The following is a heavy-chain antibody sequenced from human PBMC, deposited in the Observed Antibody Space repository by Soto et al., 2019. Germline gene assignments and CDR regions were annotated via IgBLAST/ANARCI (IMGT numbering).Heavy chain of an antibody. CDR1: GFTFSNYG. J-gene: IGHJ4*02. CDR3: AQNVDGSAFEY. Sequence: QVQLVESGGGVVQPGRSLTVSCAASGFTFSNYGMHWVRQPPGKGLEWVAVISYDGHDRHYTDSVKGRFTISRDNSKKTLYLQMNSLRAEHTAVYYCAQNVDGSAFEYWGQGTLVTVSS. CDR2: ISYDGHDR. V-gene: IGHV3-30*03.